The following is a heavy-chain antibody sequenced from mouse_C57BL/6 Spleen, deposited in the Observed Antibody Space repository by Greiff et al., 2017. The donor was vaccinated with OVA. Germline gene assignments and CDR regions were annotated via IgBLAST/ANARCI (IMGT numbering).Heavy chain of an antibody. D-gene: IGHD1-1*01. V-gene: IGHV5-9-1*02. J-gene: IGHJ1*03. Sequence: EVQLVESGEGLVKPGGSLKLSCAASGFTFSSYAMSWVRQTPEKRLEWVAYISSGGDYIYYADTVKGRFTISRDKARNTLDLQMSSLKSEDTAMYYCTRAFYYGSSYGYFDVWGTGTTVTVSS. CDR2: ISSGGDYI. CDR3: TRAFYYGSSYGYFDV. CDR1: GFTFSSYA.